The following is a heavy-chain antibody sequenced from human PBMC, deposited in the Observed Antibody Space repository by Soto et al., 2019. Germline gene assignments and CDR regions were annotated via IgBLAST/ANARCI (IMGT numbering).Heavy chain of an antibody. Sequence: SETLSLTCTVSGGSISSGGYYWSWIRQHPGKGLEWIGYIYYSGSTYYNPSLKSRVTISVDTSKNQFSLKLSSVTAADTAVYYCATAGSSRSGYYSRHDYWGQGILVTVSS. CDR1: GGSISSGGYY. CDR3: ATAGSSRSGYYSRHDY. V-gene: IGHV4-31*03. CDR2: IYYSGST. D-gene: IGHD3-22*01. J-gene: IGHJ4*02.